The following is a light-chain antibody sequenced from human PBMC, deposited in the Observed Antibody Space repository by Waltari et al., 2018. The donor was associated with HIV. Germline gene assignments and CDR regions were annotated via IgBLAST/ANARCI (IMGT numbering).Light chain of an antibody. CDR2: DDR. CDR3: YSEDMSKTQRV. V-gene: IGLV3-10*01. Sequence: SYELTQPPSVSVSPGQTATITCSGDALPKRYAYWYQQKPGRAPGVVIHDDRRRPSGIPWRFSGSSAGTVATLTITGAQVDDEAVYYCYSEDMSKTQRVFGRGTKLTV. CDR1: ALPKRY. J-gene: IGLJ2*01.